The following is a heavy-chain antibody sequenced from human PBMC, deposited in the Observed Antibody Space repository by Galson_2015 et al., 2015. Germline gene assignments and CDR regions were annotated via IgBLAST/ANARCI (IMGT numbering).Heavy chain of an antibody. CDR3: ARGVFGY. J-gene: IGHJ4*02. CDR2: ISYDGSNK. CDR1: SSYG. D-gene: IGHD3-16*01. V-gene: IGHV3-30*03. Sequence: SSYGMHWVRQAPGKGLEWVAVISYDGSNKYYADSVKGRFTISRDNSKNTLYLQMNSLRAEDTAVYYCARGVFGYWGQGTLVTVSS.